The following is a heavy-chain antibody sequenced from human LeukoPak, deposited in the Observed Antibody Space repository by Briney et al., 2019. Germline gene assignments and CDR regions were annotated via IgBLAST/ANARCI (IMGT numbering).Heavy chain of an antibody. J-gene: IGHJ4*02. D-gene: IGHD6-13*01. CDR2: IYSGGST. Sequence: GRSLRLSCAASGFTVSSNYMSWVRQAPGKGLEWVSVIYSGGSTYYADSVKGRFTVSRDNSKNTLYLQMNGLRAEDTAVYYCARDPDSSSWSPHFDYWGQGTLVTVSS. CDR3: ARDPDSSSWSPHFDY. V-gene: IGHV3-66*01. CDR1: GFTVSSNY.